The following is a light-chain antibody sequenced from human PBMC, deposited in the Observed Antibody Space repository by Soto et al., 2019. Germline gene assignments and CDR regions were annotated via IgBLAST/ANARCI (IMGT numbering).Light chain of an antibody. CDR3: QHRSIWPLT. Sequence: EIVLTQSPATLSLSPGERATLSCRASQSVGSYLAWYQQKPGQAPRLLIYDASNKATGIPARFSGSGSGTHFTLTISGLEPEDFAVYYCQHRSIWPLTFGGGTKVEIK. V-gene: IGKV3-11*01. CDR1: QSVGSY. CDR2: DAS. J-gene: IGKJ4*01.